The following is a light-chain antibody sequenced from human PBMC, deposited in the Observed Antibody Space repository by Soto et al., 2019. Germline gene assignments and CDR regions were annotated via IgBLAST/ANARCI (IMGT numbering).Light chain of an antibody. V-gene: IGLV2-14*01. Sequence: QSALTQPASVSGSPGQSITFSCTGTSNDIGGYNYVSWFQHHPDKAPKLIIYEVYDRPSGVSNRFSGSKSGNTASLTISGLQAEDEADYYCTSYTSSDTVVFGGGTQLTVL. CDR1: SNDIGGYNY. CDR2: EVY. CDR3: TSYTSSDTVV. J-gene: IGLJ3*02.